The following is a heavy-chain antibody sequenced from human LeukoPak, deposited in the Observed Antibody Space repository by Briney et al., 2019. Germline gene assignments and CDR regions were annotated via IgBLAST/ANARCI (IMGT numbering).Heavy chain of an antibody. J-gene: IGHJ4*02. D-gene: IGHD3-10*01. Sequence: SETLSLTCTVSGGSISSSSYYWSWIRQPAGKGLEWIGRIYTSGSTNYNPSLKSRVTMSVDTSKNQFSLKLSSVTAADTAVYYCASEIRGVSHYWGQGTLVTVSS. V-gene: IGHV4-61*02. CDR1: GGSISSSSYY. CDR2: IYTSGST. CDR3: ASEIRGVSHY.